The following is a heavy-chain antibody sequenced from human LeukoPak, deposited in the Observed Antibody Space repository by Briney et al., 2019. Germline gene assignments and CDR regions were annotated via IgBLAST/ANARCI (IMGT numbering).Heavy chain of an antibody. Sequence: GRSLRLSCAASGFTFSSYGMHWVRQAPGKGLEWVAVIWYDGSNKYYADSVKGRFTISRDNSKNTLYLQMNSLRAEDTAVYYCAKVGYPRTPTKDYWGQGTLVTVSS. D-gene: IGHD6-25*01. CDR3: AKVGYPRTPTKDY. CDR1: GFTFSSYG. J-gene: IGHJ4*02. CDR2: IWYDGSNK. V-gene: IGHV3-33*06.